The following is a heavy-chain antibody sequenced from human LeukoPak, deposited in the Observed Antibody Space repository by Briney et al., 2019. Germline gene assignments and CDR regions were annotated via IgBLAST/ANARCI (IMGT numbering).Heavy chain of an antibody. CDR3: ARDRTAVTAFDY. V-gene: IGHV3-21*01. CDR2: ISSSSTYI. Sequence: QPGGSLRLSCAASGFTFSNYEMNWVRQAPGKGLEWVSSISSSSTYIYYADSVKARFTISRDNAKNSLYLQMNSLRAEDTAVYYCARDRTAVTAFDYWGQGTLVTVSS. CDR1: GFTFSNYE. D-gene: IGHD4-17*01. J-gene: IGHJ4*02.